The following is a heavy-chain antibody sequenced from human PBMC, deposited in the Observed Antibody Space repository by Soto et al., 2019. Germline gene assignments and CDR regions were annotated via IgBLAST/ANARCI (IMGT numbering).Heavy chain of an antibody. CDR2: VQYRGST. V-gene: IGHV4-59*01. J-gene: IGHJ4*01. CDR1: AGTPSSCY. CDR3: ARETPGISVNEY. D-gene: IGHD3-3*02. Sequence: PSSVSAGTPSSCYRLGIRQPPGKGLEWIGYVQYRGSTNYNPSIKSRVPISVDTSKNQFSLKLSSVIAADTAVYVCARETPGISVNEYWAHGTPFTVS.